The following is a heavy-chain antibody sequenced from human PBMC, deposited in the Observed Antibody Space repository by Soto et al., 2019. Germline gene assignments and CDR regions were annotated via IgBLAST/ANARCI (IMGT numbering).Heavy chain of an antibody. Sequence: GGSLRLSCAASGFTFSSYAMSWVRQAPGKGLEWVSAISGSGGSTYYADSVKGRFTISRDNSKNTLYLQMNSLRAEDTAVYYCANGAMPGMGYDILTGYYSWGQGTLVTVSS. V-gene: IGHV3-23*01. CDR3: ANGAMPGMGYDILTGYYS. CDR1: GFTFSSYA. CDR2: ISGSGGST. D-gene: IGHD3-9*01. J-gene: IGHJ4*02.